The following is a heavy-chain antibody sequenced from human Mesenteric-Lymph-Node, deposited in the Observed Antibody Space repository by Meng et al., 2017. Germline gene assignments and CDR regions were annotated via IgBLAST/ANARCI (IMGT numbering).Heavy chain of an antibody. CDR1: GFTVSSNY. J-gene: IGHJ4*02. D-gene: IGHD3-22*01. CDR2: IKQDGSEK. V-gene: IGHV3-7*01. Sequence: GESLKISCAASGFTVSSNYMSWVRQAPGKGLEWVANIKQDGSEKYYVDSVKGRFTISRDNAKNSLYLQMNSLRAEDTAVYYCARLKRVITMIVVVTQAFDYWGQGTLVTVSS. CDR3: ARLKRVITMIVVVTQAFDY.